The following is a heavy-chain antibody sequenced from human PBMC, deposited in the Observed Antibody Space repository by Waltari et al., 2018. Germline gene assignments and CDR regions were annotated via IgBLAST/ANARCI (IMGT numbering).Heavy chain of an antibody. CDR1: GGSFSGYY. D-gene: IGHD2-2*01. CDR3: ARVTGSGYCSSTSCYLSRSGFDY. CDR2: INHSGST. V-gene: IGHV4-34*01. J-gene: IGHJ4*02. Sequence: QVQLQQWGAGLLKPSETLSLTCAVYGGSFSGYYWSWIRQPPGKGLAWSGEINHSGSTNYNPSLKSRVTISVDTSKNQFSLKLSSVTAADTAVYYCARVTGSGYCSSTSCYLSRSGFDYWGQGTLVTVSS.